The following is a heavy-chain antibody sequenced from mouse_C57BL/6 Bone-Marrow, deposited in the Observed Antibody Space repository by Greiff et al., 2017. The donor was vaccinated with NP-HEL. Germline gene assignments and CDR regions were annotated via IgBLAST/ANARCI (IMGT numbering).Heavy chain of an antibody. D-gene: IGHD1-1*01. Sequence: VKLQESGAELVKPGASVKISCKASGYAFSSYWMNWVKQRPGKGLEWIGQIYPGDGDTNYNGKFKGKATLTADKSSSTAYMQLSSLTSEDSAVYFCARTVYYYGSSSFAYWGQGTLVTVSA. CDR1: GYAFSSYW. V-gene: IGHV1-80*01. CDR3: ARTVYYYGSSSFAY. J-gene: IGHJ3*01. CDR2: IYPGDGDT.